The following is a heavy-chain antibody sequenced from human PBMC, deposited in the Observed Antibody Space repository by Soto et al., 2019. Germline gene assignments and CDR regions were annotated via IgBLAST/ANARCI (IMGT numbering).Heavy chain of an antibody. CDR1: GFTFSSYG. V-gene: IGHV3-30*18. CDR3: AKDSPHYYGQGRQYYYYGMDV. J-gene: IGHJ6*02. D-gene: IGHD3-10*01. Sequence: GGSLRLSCAASGFTFSSYGMHWVRQAPGKGLEWVAVISYDGSNKYYADSVKGRFTISRDNSKNTLYLQMNSLRAEDTAVYYCAKDSPHYYGQGRQYYYYGMDVWGQGTTVTVSS. CDR2: ISYDGSNK.